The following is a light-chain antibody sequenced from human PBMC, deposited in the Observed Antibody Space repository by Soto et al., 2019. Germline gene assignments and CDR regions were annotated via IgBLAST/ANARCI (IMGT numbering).Light chain of an antibody. CDR2: KAS. J-gene: IGKJ1*01. Sequence: DIRMTQSPSSPSASTGDRVTITCRASQSISSWLAWYQQKPGKAPKLLIYKASTLKSGVPSRFSGSGSGTEFTLTISSLQPDDFATYYCQHYNSYSEAFGQGTKVDI. CDR3: QHYNSYSEA. CDR1: QSISSW. V-gene: IGKV1-5*03.